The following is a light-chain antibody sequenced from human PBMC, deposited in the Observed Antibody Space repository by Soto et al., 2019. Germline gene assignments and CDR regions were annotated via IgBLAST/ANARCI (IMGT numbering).Light chain of an antibody. CDR2: EVS. V-gene: IGLV2-14*01. Sequence: QSALTQPASVSGSPGQSITISCTGTSRDVGGYNYVAWYQQHPDRAPKVMIYEVSNRPSGVSNRFSGSKSGNTASLTISGLQAEDDADYYCSSFASSSTLVVFGTGTKVTVL. CDR3: SSFASSSTLVV. CDR1: SRDVGGYNY. J-gene: IGLJ1*01.